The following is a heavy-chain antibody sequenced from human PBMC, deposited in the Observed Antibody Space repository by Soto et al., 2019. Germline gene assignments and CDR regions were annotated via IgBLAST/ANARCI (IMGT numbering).Heavy chain of an antibody. Sequence: PGGSLRLSCAASGFTFSSYAMSWVRQAPGKGLEWVSAISGSGGSTYYADSVKGRFTISRDNSKNTLYLQMNSLRAEDTAVYYCTGVDYDFWSGKSPIDYWGQGTLVTVSS. D-gene: IGHD3-3*01. CDR3: TGVDYDFWSGKSPIDY. CDR2: ISGSGGST. J-gene: IGHJ4*02. CDR1: GFTFSSYA. V-gene: IGHV3-23*01.